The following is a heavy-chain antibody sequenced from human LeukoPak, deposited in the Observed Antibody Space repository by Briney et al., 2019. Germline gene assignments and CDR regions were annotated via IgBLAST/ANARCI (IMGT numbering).Heavy chain of an antibody. Sequence: ASVKVSCKASGYTFTSYYIHWVRQAPGQGLEWMGIINPSGGSTSYAQKFQGRVTMTRDTSTSTVYMELSSLRSEDTAVYYCARAAFYFTMIAPRAFDIWGQGTMVTVSS. CDR3: ARAAFYFTMIAPRAFDI. J-gene: IGHJ3*02. V-gene: IGHV1-46*01. D-gene: IGHD3-22*01. CDR1: GYTFTSYY. CDR2: INPSGGST.